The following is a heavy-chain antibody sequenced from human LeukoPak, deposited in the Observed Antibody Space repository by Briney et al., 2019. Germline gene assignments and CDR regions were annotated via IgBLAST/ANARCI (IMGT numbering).Heavy chain of an antibody. V-gene: IGHV3-74*03. CDR3: ARETTVIREWYFDL. Sequence: GGSLRLSCAASGLTLSNYWMHWVRQAPGKGLVWVSRMNYDGSSTTYADSVKGRFTISRDNAKNTLYLQMNSLRAEDTAVYYCARETTVIREWYFDLWGRGTLITVAS. J-gene: IGHJ2*01. CDR2: MNYDGSST. CDR1: GLTLSNYW. D-gene: IGHD4-17*01.